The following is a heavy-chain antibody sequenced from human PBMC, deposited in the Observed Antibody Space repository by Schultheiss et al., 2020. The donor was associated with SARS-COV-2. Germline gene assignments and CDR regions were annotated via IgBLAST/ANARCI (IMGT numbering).Heavy chain of an antibody. CDR2: ISGSGGST. V-gene: IGHV3-23*01. Sequence: GGSLRLSCAASGFTFSSYAMSWVRQAPGKGLEWVSAISGSGGSTYYADSVKGRFTISRDNAKNSLYLQMNSLRAEDTAVYYCARRGQQLVLYAFDIWGQGTMVTVSS. CDR3: ARRGQQLVLYAFDI. D-gene: IGHD6-6*01. J-gene: IGHJ3*02. CDR1: GFTFSSYA.